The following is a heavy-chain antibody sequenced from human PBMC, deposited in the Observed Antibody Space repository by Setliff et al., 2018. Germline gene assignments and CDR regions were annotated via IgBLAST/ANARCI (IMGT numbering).Heavy chain of an antibody. Sequence: PGGSLRLPCAASGFIFSTYWMRWGRQDPGKGLEWVANIRQDGSDQYYGDSVKGRFTISRDNAKNALYLQINSLRAEDTAVYYCARLRKDYGDYYYFDYWGQGTLVTVSS. D-gene: IGHD4-17*01. CDR3: ARLRKDYGDYYYFDY. CDR2: IRQDGSDQ. V-gene: IGHV3-7*01. J-gene: IGHJ4*02. CDR1: GFIFSTYW.